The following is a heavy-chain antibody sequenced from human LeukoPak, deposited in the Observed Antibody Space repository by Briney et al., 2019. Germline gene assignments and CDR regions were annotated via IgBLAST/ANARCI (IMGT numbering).Heavy chain of an antibody. D-gene: IGHD3-22*01. CDR1: GFXFSSYG. V-gene: IGHV3-33*01. CDR3: ARDEASYYYDSSGYPL. J-gene: IGHJ6*02. Sequence: GGSLRLSCAASGFXFSSYGMHWVRQAPGKGLEWVAVIWSDGSSKHYADSVKGRFTISRDNSKNTLYLQMNSLRAEDTAVYYCARDEASYYYDSSGYPLWGQGTTVTVSS. CDR2: IWSDGSSK.